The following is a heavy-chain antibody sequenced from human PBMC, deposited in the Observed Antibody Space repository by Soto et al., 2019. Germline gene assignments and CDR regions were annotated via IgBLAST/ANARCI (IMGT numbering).Heavy chain of an antibody. D-gene: IGHD6-6*01. J-gene: IGHJ4*02. V-gene: IGHV3-53*01. Sequence: GGSLRLSCAASGFTVSSNYMSWVRQAPGKGLEWVSVIYSGGSTYYADSVKGRFTISRDNSKNTLYLQMNSLRAEDTAVYYCARSPMPYSISYYFDYWGQGTLVTVSS. CDR2: IYSGGST. CDR3: ARSPMPYSISYYFDY. CDR1: GFTVSSNY.